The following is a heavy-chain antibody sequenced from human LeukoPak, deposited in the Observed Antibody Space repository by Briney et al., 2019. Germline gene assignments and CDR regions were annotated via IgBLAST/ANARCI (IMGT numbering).Heavy chain of an antibody. J-gene: IGHJ4*02. Sequence: ASVKVSCKTSGYSFIKNGINWVRQAPGQGLEWMGWISTYNGNTEFAQNLQGRVTLTTDTSTSTAYMELRSLRSDDTAVYYCARDRYTMAPCYWGQGTLVIVSS. V-gene: IGHV1-18*01. CDR1: GYSFIKNG. D-gene: IGHD3-16*02. CDR3: ARDRYTMAPCY. CDR2: ISTYNGNT.